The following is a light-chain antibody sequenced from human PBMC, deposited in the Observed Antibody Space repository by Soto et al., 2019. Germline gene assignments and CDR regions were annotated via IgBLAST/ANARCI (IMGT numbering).Light chain of an antibody. CDR1: ISDVGSYNL. J-gene: IGLJ1*01. V-gene: IGLV2-23*01. Sequence: QSVLTQPSSVSGSPGQSITISCTGTISDVGSYNLVSWYQQHPGKAPKLMIYEGSKRPSGVSNRFSGSKSGNTASLTISGLQAEDEADYYCCSYARSHTFVFGTGTKVTVL. CDR3: CSYARSHTFV. CDR2: EGS.